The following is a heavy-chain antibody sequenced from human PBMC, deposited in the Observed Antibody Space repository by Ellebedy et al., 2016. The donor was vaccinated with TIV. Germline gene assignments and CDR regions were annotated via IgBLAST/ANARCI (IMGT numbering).Heavy chain of an antibody. CDR1: GFTFSSYA. V-gene: IGHV3-30-3*01. CDR3: VESNSSTFYH. Sequence: GESLKISCAASGFTFSSYAMHWVRQAPGKGLEWVAVISYDGSNKYYADSVKGRFTISRDNSKNTLYLQMHSLRAEDTAVYYCVESNSSTFYHWGQGTLVTVSS. J-gene: IGHJ1*01. CDR2: ISYDGSNK. D-gene: IGHD1-1*01.